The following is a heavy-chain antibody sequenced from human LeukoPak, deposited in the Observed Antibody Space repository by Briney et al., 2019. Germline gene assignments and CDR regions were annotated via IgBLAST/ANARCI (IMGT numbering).Heavy chain of an antibody. CDR1: GFTFTSYD. CDR2: MNPNSGNT. Sequence: ASVKVSCKASGFTFTSYDINWVRQATGQGLEWMGWMNPNSGNTGYAQKFQGRVTITRNTSISTAYMELSSLRSEDTAVYYCARAPRITMVRGVIYWFDPWGQGTLVTVSS. V-gene: IGHV1-8*03. CDR3: ARAPRITMVRGVIYWFDP. J-gene: IGHJ5*02. D-gene: IGHD3-10*01.